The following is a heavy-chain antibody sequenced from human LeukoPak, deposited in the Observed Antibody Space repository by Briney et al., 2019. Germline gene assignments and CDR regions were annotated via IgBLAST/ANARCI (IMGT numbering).Heavy chain of an antibody. CDR3: ARSPYSSRNLDY. D-gene: IGHD6-13*01. J-gene: IGHJ4*02. Sequence: GGSLRLSCAASGFTFSSYSMNWVRQAPGKGLEWVSSISSSSSHIYYADSVKGRFTISRDNAKNSLYLQMNSLRAEDTAVYYCARSPYSSRNLDYWGQGTLVTVSS. CDR1: GFTFSSYS. V-gene: IGHV3-21*01. CDR2: ISSSSSHI.